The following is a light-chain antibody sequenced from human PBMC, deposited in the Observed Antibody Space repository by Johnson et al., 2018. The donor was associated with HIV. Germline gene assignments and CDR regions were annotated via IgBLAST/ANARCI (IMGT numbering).Light chain of an antibody. CDR1: SSNIGNAY. V-gene: IGLV1-51*01. CDR3: GTWDSRLSVYV. CDR2: DNN. Sequence: QPVLTQPPSVSAAPGQKVTISCSGSSSNIGNAYVSWYQQLPGTAPKLLIYDNNKRPSGIPDRFSGSKSGTSATLGITGLQTGDEADYYCGTWDSRLSVYVVG. J-gene: IGLJ1*01.